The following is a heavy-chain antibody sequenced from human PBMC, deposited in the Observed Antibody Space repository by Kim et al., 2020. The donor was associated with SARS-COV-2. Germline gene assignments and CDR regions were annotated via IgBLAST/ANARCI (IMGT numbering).Heavy chain of an antibody. CDR3: VKGTGFILPSDSTYNLDV. D-gene: IGHD1-26*01. J-gene: IGHJ6*02. CDR1: GFTFWGYT. CDR2: FYGGADAT. Sequence: GGSLRRSCAASGFTFWGYTMNWVRQAPGKGLEWVSLFYGGADATRYADSVKGRFTISRDNSKSTLYLQMTTLRVEDTAVYYCVKGTGFILPSDSTYNLDVWGQGTTVIVSS. V-gene: IGHV3-23*03.